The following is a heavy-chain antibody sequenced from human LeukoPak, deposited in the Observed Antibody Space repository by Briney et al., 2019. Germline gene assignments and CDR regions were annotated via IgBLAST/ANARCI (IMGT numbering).Heavy chain of an antibody. CDR3: ARYASGSYFDY. J-gene: IGHJ4*02. CDR2: IYYSGST. D-gene: IGHD1-26*01. Sequence: SETLSLTCTVSGGFLSSYYWGWIRQPPGKGLEWIGSIYYSGSTYYNPSLKSRVTISVDTSKNQFSLKLSSVTAADTAVYYCARYASGSYFDYWGQGTLVTVSS. CDR1: GGFLSSYY. V-gene: IGHV4-39*01.